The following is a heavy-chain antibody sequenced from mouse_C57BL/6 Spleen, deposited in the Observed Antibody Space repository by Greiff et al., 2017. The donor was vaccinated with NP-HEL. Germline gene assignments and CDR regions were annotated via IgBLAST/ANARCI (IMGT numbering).Heavy chain of an antibody. Sequence: LVESGAELMKPGASVKLSCKATGYTFTGYWIEWVKQRPGHGLEWIREILPGSGSTNYNEKFKGKATFTADTSSNTAYKQLSGLTTEDSAIYYCARRATASARGFAYWGQGTLVTVSA. CDR1: GYTFTGYW. V-gene: IGHV1-9*01. CDR2: ILPGSGST. D-gene: IGHD1-2*01. J-gene: IGHJ3*01. CDR3: ARRATASARGFAY.